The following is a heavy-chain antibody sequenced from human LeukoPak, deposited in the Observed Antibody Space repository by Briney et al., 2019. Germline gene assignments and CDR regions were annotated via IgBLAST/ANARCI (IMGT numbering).Heavy chain of an antibody. Sequence: PSETLSLTCTVSGDSISSFYWSWIRQPAGKGLEWIGRIYSSGSTNYNPSLASRVTMSVDTSKNQLSLKLSSVTAADTALYYCARKVPNDSSGYYYRGQFDPWGQGTLVTVSS. CDR1: GDSISSFY. D-gene: IGHD3-22*01. V-gene: IGHV4-4*07. CDR3: ARKVPNDSSGYYYRGQFDP. J-gene: IGHJ5*02. CDR2: IYSSGST.